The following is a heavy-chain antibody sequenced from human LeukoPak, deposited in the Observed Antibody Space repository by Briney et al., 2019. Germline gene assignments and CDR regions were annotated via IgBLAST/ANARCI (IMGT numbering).Heavy chain of an antibody. CDR2: MNPNSGNT. Sequence: GSSVKVSCKASGYTFTSYYINWVRQATGQGLEWMGWMNPNSGNTGYAQKFQGRVTMTRNTSISTAYMELSSLRSEDTAVYYCARKTAQQLVFFDYWGQGTLVTVSS. D-gene: IGHD6-13*01. CDR1: GYTFTSYY. J-gene: IGHJ4*02. V-gene: IGHV1-8*01. CDR3: ARKTAQQLVFFDY.